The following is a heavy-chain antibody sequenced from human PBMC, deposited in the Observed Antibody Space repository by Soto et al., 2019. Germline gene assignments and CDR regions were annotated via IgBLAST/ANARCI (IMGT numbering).Heavy chain of an antibody. D-gene: IGHD6-19*01. CDR1: GFSLRTSGVG. J-gene: IGHJ5*02. Sequence: SGPSLVNPTQTLTLTCIFSGFSLRTSGVGVGWIRQPPGKALEWLGFIYWNDDKRYSPSLKSRLTITKDTSKNQVVLTMTNMDPVDTATYYCAKSGSSGWYGWFDPWGQGTLVTVSS. V-gene: IGHV2-5*01. CDR3: AKSGSSGWYGWFDP. CDR2: IYWNDDK.